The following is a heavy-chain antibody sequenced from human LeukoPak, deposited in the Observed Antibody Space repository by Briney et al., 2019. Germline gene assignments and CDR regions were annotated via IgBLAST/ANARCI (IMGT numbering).Heavy chain of an antibody. CDR2: FDPEDGET. V-gene: IGHV1-24*01. Sequence: ASVKVSCKVSGYTLTELSMHWVRQAPGKGLEWMGGFDPEDGETIYAQKFQGRVTMTEDTSTDTAYMELSSLRSEDTAVYYCATYNIRWTWWPPTSSYYYGMDVWGQGTTVTVSS. CDR3: ATYNIRWTWWPPTSSYYYGMDV. CDR1: GYTLTELS. D-gene: IGHD2-15*01. J-gene: IGHJ6*02.